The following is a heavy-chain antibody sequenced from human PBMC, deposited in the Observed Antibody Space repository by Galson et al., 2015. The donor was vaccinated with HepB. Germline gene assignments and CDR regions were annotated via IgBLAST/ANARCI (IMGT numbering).Heavy chain of an antibody. D-gene: IGHD1-26*01. CDR2: IKSKTDGGTT. Sequence: SLRLSCAASGFTFSNAWMNWVRQAPGKGLEWVGRIKSKTDGGTTDYAAPVKGRFTISRDDSKNTLYLQMNSLKTEDTAVYYCTTYTSGSYYVSAFDIWGQGTMVTVSS. CDR3: TTYTSGSYYVSAFDI. V-gene: IGHV3-15*07. CDR1: GFTFSNAW. J-gene: IGHJ3*02.